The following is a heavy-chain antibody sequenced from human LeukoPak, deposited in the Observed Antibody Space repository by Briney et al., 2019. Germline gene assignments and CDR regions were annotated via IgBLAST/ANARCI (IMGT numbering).Heavy chain of an antibody. V-gene: IGHV4-34*01. Sequence: SETLSLTCAVYGGSFSGYYWGWIRQPPGKGLEWIGEINHSGSTNYNPSLKSRVTISVDTSKNQFSLKLSSVTAADTAVYYCARGRGGPQRNWFDPWGQGTLVTVSS. CDR3: ARGRGGPQRNWFDP. CDR2: INHSGST. CDR1: GGSFSGYY. D-gene: IGHD2-15*01. J-gene: IGHJ5*02.